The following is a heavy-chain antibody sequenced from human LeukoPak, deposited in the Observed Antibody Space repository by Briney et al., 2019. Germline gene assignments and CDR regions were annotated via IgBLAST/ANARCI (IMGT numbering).Heavy chain of an antibody. V-gene: IGHV3-7*01. Sequence: GESLRLSCAASGFTFSSYAMTWVRQAPGKGLEWVANIKPDGSEKYYVDSVKGRFTISRDNAKNLLYVQMNSLRAEDTAVYYCTRGGAARNYYYVDVWGKGTTVTVSS. J-gene: IGHJ6*03. CDR3: TRGGAARNYYYVDV. CDR2: IKPDGSEK. CDR1: GFTFSSYA. D-gene: IGHD5-18*01.